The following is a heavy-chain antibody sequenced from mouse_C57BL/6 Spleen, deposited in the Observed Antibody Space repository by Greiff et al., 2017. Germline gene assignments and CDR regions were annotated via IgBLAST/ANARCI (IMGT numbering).Heavy chain of an antibody. D-gene: IGHD1-1*01. CDR3: ARCSDYGSSSLYAMDY. CDR2: ISYSGST. V-gene: IGHV3-8*01. CDR1: GYSITSDY. Sequence: EVKLMESGPGLAKPSQTLSLTCSVTGYSITSDYWNWIRKFPGNKLEYMGYISYSGSTYYNPSLKSRSSITRDTTKNQYYLQLNSVTTEDTATYYCARCSDYGSSSLYAMDYWGQGTSVTVSS. J-gene: IGHJ4*01.